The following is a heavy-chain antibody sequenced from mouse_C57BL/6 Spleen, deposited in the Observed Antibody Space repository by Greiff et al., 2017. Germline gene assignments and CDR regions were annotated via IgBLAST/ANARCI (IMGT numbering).Heavy chain of an antibody. J-gene: IGHJ3*01. CDR2: ISYDGSN. D-gene: IGHD2-12*01. CDR1: GYSITSGYY. V-gene: IGHV3-6*01. Sequence: EVKLVESGPGLVKPSQSLSLTCSVTGYSITSGYYWNWIRQFPGNKLEWMGYISYDGSNNYNPSLKNRISITRDTSKNQFFLKLNSVTTEDTATYYCARGLLYAWFAYWGQGTLVTVSA. CDR3: ARGLLYAWFAY.